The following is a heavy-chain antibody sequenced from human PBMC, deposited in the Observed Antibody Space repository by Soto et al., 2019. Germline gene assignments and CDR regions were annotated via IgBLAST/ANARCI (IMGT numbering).Heavy chain of an antibody. D-gene: IGHD1-20*01. CDR3: ARTITGTTLGSDAFDI. J-gene: IGHJ3*02. CDR1: GFTFSSYS. V-gene: IGHV3-48*02. CDR2: ISSSSSTI. Sequence: GGSLRLSCAASGFTFSSYSMNWVRQAPGKGLEWVSYISSSSSTIYYADSVKGRFTISRVNAKNSLYLQMNSLRDEDTAVYYCARTITGTTLGSDAFDIWGQGTMVTVSS.